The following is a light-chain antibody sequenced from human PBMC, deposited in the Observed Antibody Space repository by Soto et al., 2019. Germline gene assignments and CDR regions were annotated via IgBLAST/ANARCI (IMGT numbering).Light chain of an antibody. V-gene: IGKV1-39*01. CDR2: AAS. Sequence: DIQMTQSPSSLSASVGDRVTITCRASQSISSYLNWYQQKPGKAPKLLIYAASSLQSGVPSRFSGSGSGTDFTLTISSLRPEDFATYYCQQSYSTPPSFGQGTKLEI. CDR3: QQSYSTPPS. J-gene: IGKJ2*01. CDR1: QSISSY.